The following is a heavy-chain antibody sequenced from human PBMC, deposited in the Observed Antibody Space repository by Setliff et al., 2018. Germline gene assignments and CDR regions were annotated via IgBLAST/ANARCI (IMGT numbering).Heavy chain of an antibody. CDR2: ISAYNGNN. D-gene: IGHD2-2*01. CDR3: ARVSLPAAIVRFDS. CDR1: GYTFTSYG. J-gene: IGHJ4*02. V-gene: IGHV1-18*01. Sequence: ASVKVSCKASGYTFTSYGISWVRQAPGQGLEWMGWISAYNGNNIYAQNLQGRVTMTTDTSTSTAYMELRSLRSDDTAIYYCARVSLPAAIVRFDSWGQGTLVTVSS.